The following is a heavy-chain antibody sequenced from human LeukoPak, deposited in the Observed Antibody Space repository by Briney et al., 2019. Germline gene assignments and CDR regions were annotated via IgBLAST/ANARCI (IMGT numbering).Heavy chain of an antibody. V-gene: IGHV3-74*01. Sequence: GGSLRLSCAASGFTFSSYWMHCVRQAPGKGLVWVSRINSDGSSTSYADSVKGRFTISRDNAKNTLYLQMNSLRAEDTAVYYCAREDDCGGNFFDYWGQGTLVTVSS. J-gene: IGHJ4*02. D-gene: IGHD4-23*01. CDR1: GFTFSSYW. CDR2: INSDGSST. CDR3: AREDDCGGNFFDY.